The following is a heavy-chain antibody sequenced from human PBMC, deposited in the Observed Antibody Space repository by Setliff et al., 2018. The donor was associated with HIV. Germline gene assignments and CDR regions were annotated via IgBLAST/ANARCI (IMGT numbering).Heavy chain of an antibody. D-gene: IGHD3-22*01. CDR3: ARETYYYDNPQYYYYYMDV. J-gene: IGHJ6*03. Sequence: SETLSLTCTVSGGSISSGSYYWSWIRQPAGKGLEWIGRIYTSGSTNYNPSLKSRVTISVDTSKNQFSLKLRSVTAADTTVYYCARETYYYDNPQYYYYYMDVWGKGTTVTVSS. CDR2: IYTSGST. CDR1: GGSISSGSYY. V-gene: IGHV4-61*02.